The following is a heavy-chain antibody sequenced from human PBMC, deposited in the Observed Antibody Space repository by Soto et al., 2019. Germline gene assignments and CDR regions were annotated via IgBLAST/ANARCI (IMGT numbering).Heavy chain of an antibody. CDR3: ARGCGSAHCPYYFDY. Sequence: GGSLRLSCAASGFTFSSYSMNWVRQAPGKGLEWVSSISSSSSYIYYADSVKGRFTISRDNAKGSLSLQMNSLRADDTAVYYCARGCGSAHCPYYFDYWGQGTLVTVSS. CDR1: GFTFSSYS. V-gene: IGHV3-21*01. J-gene: IGHJ4*01. D-gene: IGHD2-21*01. CDR2: ISSSSSYI.